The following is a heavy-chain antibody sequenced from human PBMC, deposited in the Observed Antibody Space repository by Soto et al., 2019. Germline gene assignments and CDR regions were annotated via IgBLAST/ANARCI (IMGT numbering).Heavy chain of an antibody. J-gene: IGHJ4*02. CDR2: IHHSGST. CDR3: ASPGYCSDGTCYPDY. V-gene: IGHV4-34*01. Sequence: PSETLSLTCAVYGGSLSGSYWSWIRQPPGTGLEWIGEIHHSGSTYYNPSLKSRVTLSVDTSKNQFSLKLNSVTAADTAVYYCASPGYCSDGTCYPDYWGQGTQVTVSS. CDR1: GGSLSGSY. D-gene: IGHD2-15*01.